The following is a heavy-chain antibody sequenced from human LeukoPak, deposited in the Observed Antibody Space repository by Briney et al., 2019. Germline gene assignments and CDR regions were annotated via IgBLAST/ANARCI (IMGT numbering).Heavy chain of an antibody. Sequence: GGSLRLSCAASGFTFSSYWMHWVRHAPGKGLVWVSRINSDGSSTSYADSVKGRFTISRDNAKNTLYLQMNSLRAEDTAVYYCAMRNLGYCSSTSCYFPFDYWGQGTLVTVSS. CDR1: GFTFSSYW. D-gene: IGHD2-2*01. CDR2: INSDGSST. J-gene: IGHJ4*02. CDR3: AMRNLGYCSSTSCYFPFDY. V-gene: IGHV3-74*01.